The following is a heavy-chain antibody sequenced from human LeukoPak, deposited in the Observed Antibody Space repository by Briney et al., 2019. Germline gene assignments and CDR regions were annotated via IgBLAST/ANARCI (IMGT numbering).Heavy chain of an antibody. Sequence: PSETLSLTCTVSGGSVSSGSYYWSWIRQPPGKGLEWIGYIYYSGSTNYNPSLKSRVTISVDTSKNQFSLKLSSVTAADTAVYYCARFPSSQQLVRDWFDPWGQGTLVTVSS. CDR2: IYYSGST. CDR1: GGSVSSGSYY. CDR3: ARFPSSQQLVRDWFDP. D-gene: IGHD6-13*01. V-gene: IGHV4-61*01. J-gene: IGHJ5*02.